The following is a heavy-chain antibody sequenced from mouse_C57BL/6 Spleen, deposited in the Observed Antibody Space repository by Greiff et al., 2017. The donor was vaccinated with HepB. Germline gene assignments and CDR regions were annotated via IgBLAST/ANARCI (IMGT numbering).Heavy chain of an antibody. CDR2: INPNNGGT. J-gene: IGHJ2*01. CDR1: GYTFTDYY. CDR3: ARIGYDRDFDY. Sequence: EVQLQQSGPELVKPGASVKISCKASGYTFTDYYMNWVKQSHGKSLEWIGDINPNNGGTSYNQKFKGKATLTVDKSSSTAYMALRSLTSEDSAVYYCARIGYDRDFDYWGQGTTLTVSS. D-gene: IGHD2-2*01. V-gene: IGHV1-26*01.